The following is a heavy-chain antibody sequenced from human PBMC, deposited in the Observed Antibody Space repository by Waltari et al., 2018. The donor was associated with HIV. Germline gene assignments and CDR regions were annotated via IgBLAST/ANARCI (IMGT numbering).Heavy chain of an antibody. CDR2: STAYNVNT. CDR3: ARGWDTLTDYYTVDY. V-gene: IGHV1-18*01. CDR1: GYTFPNYG. D-gene: IGHD3-9*01. J-gene: IGHJ4*02. Sequence: QVQLVQSGAEVKKPGASVKVSCQASGYTFPNYGISWVRQAPGQGLEWRGCSTAYNVNTNYAQKLQGRVTMTTYTSTSTAYMEVRRLRSDYTAVYYWARGWDTLTDYYTVDYWGQGTLVTVSS.